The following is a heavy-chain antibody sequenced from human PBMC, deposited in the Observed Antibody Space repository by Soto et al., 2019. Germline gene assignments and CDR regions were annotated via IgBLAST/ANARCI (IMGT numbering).Heavy chain of an antibody. CDR1: GFTFSSYW. D-gene: IGHD3-22*01. V-gene: IGHV3-7*05. CDR2: IKQDGSEK. Sequence: GGSLRLSCAASGFTFSSYWMSWVRQAPGKGLEWVANIKQDGSEKYYVDSVKGRFTISRDNAKNSLYLQMNSLRAEDTAVYYCARYQYYYDPYGMDVWGQGTTVTVSS. J-gene: IGHJ6*02. CDR3: ARYQYYYDPYGMDV.